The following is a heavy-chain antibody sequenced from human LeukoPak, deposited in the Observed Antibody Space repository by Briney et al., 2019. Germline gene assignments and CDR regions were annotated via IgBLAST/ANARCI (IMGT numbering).Heavy chain of an antibody. Sequence: GGSLRLSCVASGFTFSSDTMNWVRQAPGKGLEWVSSISSSSSYRYYADSVKGRFTISRDNAKNSLYLQMSSLRAEDTAVYYCARGGNGGWFSQYFQHWGQGTLVTVSS. D-gene: IGHD6-19*01. V-gene: IGHV3-21*01. J-gene: IGHJ1*01. CDR3: ARGGNGGWFSQYFQH. CDR1: GFTFSSDT. CDR2: ISSSSSYR.